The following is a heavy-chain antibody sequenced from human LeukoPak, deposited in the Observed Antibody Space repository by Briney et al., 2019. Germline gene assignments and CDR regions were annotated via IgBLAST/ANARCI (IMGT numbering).Heavy chain of an antibody. CDR1: GFTFSSYG. J-gene: IGHJ4*02. CDR2: ISGSDGST. CDR3: AKERGGEFDY. Sequence: PGGSLRLSCAASGFTFSSYGMSWVRRAPGKGLEWVSAISGSDGSTYYADSVKGRFTISRDNSKNTLYLQMNSLRGEDTAVYYCAKERGGEFDYWGQGTLVTVSS. V-gene: IGHV3-23*01. D-gene: IGHD2-21*01.